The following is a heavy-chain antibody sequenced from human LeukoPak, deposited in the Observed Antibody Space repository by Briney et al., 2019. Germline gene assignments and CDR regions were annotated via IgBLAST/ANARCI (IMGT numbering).Heavy chain of an antibody. J-gene: IGHJ4*02. Sequence: GRSLRLSWAASGFTFSSYAMHWVRQALGKGLEWVAVISYDGSNKYYADSVKGRFTISRDNSKNTLYLQMNSLRAEDTAVYYCAREDRYYFHYWGQGTLVTVSS. CDR2: ISYDGSNK. V-gene: IGHV3-30-3*01. CDR1: GFTFSSYA. CDR3: AREDRYYFHY.